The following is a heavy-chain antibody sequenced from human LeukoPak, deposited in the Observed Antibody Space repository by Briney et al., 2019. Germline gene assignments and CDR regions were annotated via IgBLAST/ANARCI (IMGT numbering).Heavy chain of an antibody. Sequence: GGSLRLSCAASGFTFSNYGMNWVRQAPGKGLEWVTFIQYDGTNKYYADSVKGRFTISRDNSKNSLYLQMNSLRAEDTAVYYCARTAAAGEDWFDPWGQGTLVTVSS. V-gene: IGHV3-33*08. CDR3: ARTAAAGEDWFDP. CDR2: IQYDGTNK. J-gene: IGHJ5*02. CDR1: GFTFSNYG. D-gene: IGHD6-25*01.